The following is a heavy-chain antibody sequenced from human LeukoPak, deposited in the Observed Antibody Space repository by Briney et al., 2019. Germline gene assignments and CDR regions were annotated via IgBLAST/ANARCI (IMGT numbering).Heavy chain of an antibody. CDR3: ARDVWGSSGYYWRYFDY. CDR2: ISSSSSYT. Sequence: KPGGSLRLSCAASGFTFSDYYMSWIRQAPGKGLEWVSYISSSSSYTNYADSVKGRFTISRDNAKNSLYLQMNSLRAEDTAVYYCARDVWGSSGYYWRYFDYWGQGTLVTVSS. D-gene: IGHD3-22*01. V-gene: IGHV3-11*05. CDR1: GFTFSDYY. J-gene: IGHJ4*02.